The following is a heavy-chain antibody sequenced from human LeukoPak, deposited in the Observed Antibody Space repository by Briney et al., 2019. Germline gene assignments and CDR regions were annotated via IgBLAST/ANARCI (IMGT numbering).Heavy chain of an antibody. CDR2: VHVLDTQT. V-gene: IGHV5-51*01. D-gene: IGHD1-26*01. CDR1: GYSNANYW. J-gene: IGHJ5*02. Sequence: GESLKISCMHSGYSNANYWIGWVRQIAGQGLEWMGIVHVLDTQTTYRPSFQGQVTISADRSISTAYLQWSSLKASDTAIYYCATAFHGNHYWEFDPRGQGTLVTVSS. CDR3: ATAFHGNHYWEFDP.